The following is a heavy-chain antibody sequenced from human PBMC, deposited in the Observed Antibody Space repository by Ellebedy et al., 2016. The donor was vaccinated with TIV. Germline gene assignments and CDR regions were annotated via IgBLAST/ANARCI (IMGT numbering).Heavy chain of an antibody. CDR2: ISWNSGKI. CDR1: GFTFDDYT. J-gene: IGHJ1*01. CDR3: TKGYGFEYFQS. Sequence: PGGSLRLSCAASGFTFDDYTMHWVRQVPGKGLEWVSSISWNSGKIGYADSVKGRFTISRDNAKNSLYLQMNSLRVEDTAFYYCTKGYGFEYFQSWGQGTLVTVSS. D-gene: IGHD5-24*01. V-gene: IGHV3-9*01.